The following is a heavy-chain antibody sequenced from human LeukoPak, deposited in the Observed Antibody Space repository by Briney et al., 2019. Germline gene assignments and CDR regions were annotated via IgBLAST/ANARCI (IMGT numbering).Heavy chain of an antibody. CDR2: IDPNSGGT. CDR3: AIDREGGYDKGPFDY. J-gene: IGHJ4*02. Sequence: ASVKVSCKASGYTFTGYYMHWVRQAPGQGVEWMGRIDPNSGGTSYAQKFQGRVTMSRATSISTAYMELSRLTSDDTTVYYCAIDREGGYDKGPFDYWGQGTLVTVSS. V-gene: IGHV1-2*06. D-gene: IGHD5-12*01. CDR1: GYTFTGYY.